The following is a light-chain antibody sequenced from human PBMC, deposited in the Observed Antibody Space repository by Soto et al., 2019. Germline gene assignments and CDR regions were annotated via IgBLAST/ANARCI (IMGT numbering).Light chain of an antibody. CDR2: GKN. J-gene: IGLJ1*01. CDR3: QSYDSRLSGFV. V-gene: IGLV1-40*01. CDR1: SSNTGAGYD. Sequence: QSVLTQPPSGSGAPEQRVTISFTGGSSNTGAGYDVHWYKQFPGAAPKLLIYGKNNRHSGIPGLFSGAKSRTSASLAITVLQGEDDSNDYGQSYDSRLSGFVLGTGTKVNVL.